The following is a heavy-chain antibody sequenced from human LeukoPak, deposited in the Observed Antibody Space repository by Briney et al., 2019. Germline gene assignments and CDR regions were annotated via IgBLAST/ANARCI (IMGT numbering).Heavy chain of an antibody. D-gene: IGHD6-6*01. J-gene: IGHJ4*02. Sequence: GGSLRLSCAASGFTFSNYWMSWVRQAPGKGLEWVANINQDGSEKYYVDFMKGRFNISRDNAKNSLYLQMNSLRAEDTAVYYCAGFEYSSSSSDYWGQGTLVTVSS. CDR1: GFTFSNYW. CDR2: INQDGSEK. CDR3: AGFEYSSSSSDY. V-gene: IGHV3-7*01.